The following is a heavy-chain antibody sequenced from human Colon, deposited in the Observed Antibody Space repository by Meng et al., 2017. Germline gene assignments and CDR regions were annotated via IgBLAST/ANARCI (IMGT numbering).Heavy chain of an antibody. CDR3: AKWGGYGDY. CDR1: GFTFSSYT. J-gene: IGHJ4*02. CDR2: VSGGGTT. V-gene: IGHV3-23*04. D-gene: IGHD3-16*01. Sequence: VQLVGSGGGLVQPGGSLRLSCAASGFTFSSYTICWVRQALGKGLEWVSAVSGGGTTYYTDSVKGRFTVSRDISKNAVYLQMNSLRAEDTAVYYCAKWGGYGDYWGQGTLVTVSS.